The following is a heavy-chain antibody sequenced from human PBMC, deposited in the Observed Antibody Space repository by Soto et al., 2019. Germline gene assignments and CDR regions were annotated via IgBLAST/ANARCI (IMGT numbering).Heavy chain of an antibody. Sequence: QVELQESGPGLVKPSQTLSLTCTVSGGSISSGAYYWSWIRHHPGKGLEWIGYIYYSGSNSYNPSLKSRVTISVDTSKNQFYLKLSSVTAAATAVYYCAGDRVATESWFDPWGQGTLVTVSS. D-gene: IGHD3-3*01. J-gene: IGHJ5*02. CDR3: AGDRVATESWFDP. CDR2: IYYSGSN. V-gene: IGHV4-31*03. CDR1: GGSISSGAYY.